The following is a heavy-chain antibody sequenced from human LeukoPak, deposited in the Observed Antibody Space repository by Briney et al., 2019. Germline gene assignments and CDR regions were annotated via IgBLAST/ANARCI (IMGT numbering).Heavy chain of an antibody. CDR2: IGTASDT. Sequence: QAGGSLRLSCAASGFTFSSFDMHWVRQPTGKGLEWVSTIGTASDTYYPGSAEGRFTLSRDNAKNSLYLQMNSLTAGDTAVYYCARGPPRGKYYYMDVWGKGTTVTVSS. CDR3: ARGPPRGKYYYMDV. CDR1: GFTFSSFD. J-gene: IGHJ6*03. D-gene: IGHD1-1*01. V-gene: IGHV3-13*01.